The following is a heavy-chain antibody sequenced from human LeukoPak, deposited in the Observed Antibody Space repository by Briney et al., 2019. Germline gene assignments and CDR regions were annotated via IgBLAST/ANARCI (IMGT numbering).Heavy chain of an antibody. CDR1: GFTFSSYG. CDR2: IWYGGSNK. Sequence: GGSLRLSCAASGFTFSSYGMHWVRQAPGKGLEWVAVIWYGGSNKYYADSVRGRFTISRDNSKNTLYLQMNSQSAEDTAVYYCARESGNFGVVIPFDYWGQGTLVTVSS. CDR3: ARESGNFGVVIPFDY. V-gene: IGHV3-33*01. D-gene: IGHD3-3*01. J-gene: IGHJ4*02.